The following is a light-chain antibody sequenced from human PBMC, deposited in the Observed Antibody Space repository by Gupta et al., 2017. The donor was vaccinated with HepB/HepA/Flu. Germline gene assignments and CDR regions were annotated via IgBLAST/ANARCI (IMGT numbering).Light chain of an antibody. J-gene: IGLJ1*01. V-gene: IGLV3-1*01. CDR1: KLGDKS. CDR3: QVGDSTTGV. CDR2: QDS. Sequence: SSELPQPPSVSVSPGQTASISCAEHKLGDKSTFWYQQTPGQSPLLVIYQDSKRPADIPKRFAGSRAGNTATLNISGTQARDEAEYYGQVGDSTTGVFGPGTKVTVL.